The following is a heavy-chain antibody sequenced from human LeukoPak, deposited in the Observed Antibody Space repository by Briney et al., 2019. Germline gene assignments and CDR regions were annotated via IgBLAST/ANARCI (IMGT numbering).Heavy chain of an antibody. V-gene: IGHV3-74*01. J-gene: IGHJ4*02. D-gene: IGHD3-10*01. CDR2: IISDGTNT. Sequence: HPGGSLRLSCAASGFTFSSYWMHWVRQAPGKGLVWVSRIISDGTNTNYADSVRGRFTISRDNSKNTLYLQMNSLRAEDTAVYYCARDLYAEGVFDYWGQGTLVTVSS. CDR3: ARDLYAEGVFDY. CDR1: GFTFSSYW.